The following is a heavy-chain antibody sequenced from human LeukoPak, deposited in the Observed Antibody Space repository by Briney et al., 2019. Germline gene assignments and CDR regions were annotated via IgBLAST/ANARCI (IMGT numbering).Heavy chain of an antibody. CDR2: FEPEDGGP. Sequence: ASVKVSCKVSGYTLTELSIHWVRQAPGKGLEWMGGFEPEDGGPFFAQKFQGRLTMTQDTSADTAYMELSSLRSEDTAVYFCAAAKLYDILSSWGQGSLVSVSS. CDR1: GYTLTELS. CDR3: AAAKLYDILSS. V-gene: IGHV1-24*01. J-gene: IGHJ4*02. D-gene: IGHD3-9*01.